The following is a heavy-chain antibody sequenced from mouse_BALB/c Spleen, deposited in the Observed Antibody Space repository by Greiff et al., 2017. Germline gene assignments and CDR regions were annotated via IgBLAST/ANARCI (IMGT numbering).Heavy chain of an antibody. V-gene: IGHV1-4*02. Sequence: VKLMESAAELARPGASVKMSCKASGYTFTSYTMHWVKQRPGQGLEWIGYINPSSGYTEYNQKFKDKTTLTADKSSSTAYMQLSSLTSEDSAVYYCARPGSSYYAMDYWGQGTSVTVSS. J-gene: IGHJ4*01. CDR1: GYTFTSYT. D-gene: IGHD1-1*01. CDR3: ARPGSSYYAMDY. CDR2: INPSSGYT.